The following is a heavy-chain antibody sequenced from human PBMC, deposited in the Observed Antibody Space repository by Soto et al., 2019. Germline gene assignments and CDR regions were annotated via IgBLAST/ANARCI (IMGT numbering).Heavy chain of an antibody. V-gene: IGHV1-8*01. J-gene: IGHJ3*02. CDR2: MNPNSGNT. CDR1: GYTFTNYD. CDR3: ASSIGYTEAAAGPDI. D-gene: IGHD6-13*01. Sequence: ASVKVSCKASGYTFTNYDINWVRQATGQGLEWMGWMNPNSGNTGYTQKFQGRVTMTRNTSISTAYMELSSLRSEDTAVYYCASSIGYTEAAAGPDIWGQGTMVTVSS.